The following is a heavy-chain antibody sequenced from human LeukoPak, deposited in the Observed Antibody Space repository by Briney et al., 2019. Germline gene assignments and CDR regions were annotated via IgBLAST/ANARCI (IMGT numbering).Heavy chain of an antibody. CDR1: GFTFSSYG. Sequence: QPGRSLRLSCAASGFTFSSYGMHWVRQAPGKGLEWVAVISYDGSNKYYADSVKGRFTISRDNSKNTLYLQMNSLRAEDTAVYYCAKDRPDIVVVVAAMGTPWGQGTLVTVSS. CDR3: AKDRPDIVVVVAAMGTP. CDR2: ISYDGSNK. V-gene: IGHV3-30*18. D-gene: IGHD2-15*01. J-gene: IGHJ5*02.